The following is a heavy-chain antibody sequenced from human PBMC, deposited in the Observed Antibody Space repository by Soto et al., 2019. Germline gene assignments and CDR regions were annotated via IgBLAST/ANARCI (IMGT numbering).Heavy chain of an antibody. CDR2: IKQDGSEK. CDR3: ARVIAVAGIFGEFDY. CDR1: GFTFSSYW. J-gene: IGHJ4*02. Sequence: GGSLRLSCAASGFTFSSYWMSWVRQAPGKGLEWVANIKQDGSEKYYVDSVKGRFTISRDNAKNSLYLQMNSLRAEDTAVYYCARVIAVAGIFGEFDYWGQGTLVTVSS. D-gene: IGHD6-19*01. V-gene: IGHV3-7*01.